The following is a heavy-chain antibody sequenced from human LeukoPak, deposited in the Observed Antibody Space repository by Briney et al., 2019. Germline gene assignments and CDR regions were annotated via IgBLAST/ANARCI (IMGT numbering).Heavy chain of an antibody. Sequence: SETLSLTCAVYGGSFSGYYWSWIRQPPGKGLEWIGEINHSGSTNYNPSLKSRVTISVDTSKNQFSLKLSSVTAADTAVYYCARGFQDIVLMVYAPHFDYWGQGTLVTVSS. V-gene: IGHV4-34*01. CDR3: ARGFQDIVLMVYAPHFDY. D-gene: IGHD2-8*01. J-gene: IGHJ4*02. CDR2: INHSGST. CDR1: GGSFSGYY.